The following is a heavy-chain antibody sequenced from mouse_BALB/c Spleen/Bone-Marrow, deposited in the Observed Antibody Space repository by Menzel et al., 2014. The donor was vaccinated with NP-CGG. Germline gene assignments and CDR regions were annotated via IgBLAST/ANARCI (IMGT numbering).Heavy chain of an antibody. CDR1: AYSITSDYG. CDR2: IHYSGNT. J-gene: IGHJ2*01. CDR3: ARETAIVADFDY. Sequence: EVQLVESGPDLVKPSRSVSLTCTVTAYSITSDYGWHWIRQFPGNRLEWMAYIHYSGNTDYNPSLKSRISITRDTSKNQFFLQLNSVTTEDTATYYCARETAIVADFDYWGQGTTLTVSS. D-gene: IGHD1-1*01. V-gene: IGHV3-1*02.